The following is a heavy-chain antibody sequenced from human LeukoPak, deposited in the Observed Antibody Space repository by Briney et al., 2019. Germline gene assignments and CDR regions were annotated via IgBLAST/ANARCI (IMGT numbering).Heavy chain of an antibody. D-gene: IGHD3-10*01. J-gene: IGHJ4*02. CDR1: GGSFSGYY. CDR2: INHSGST. V-gene: IGHV4-34*01. CDR3: ARGPVRGVIPFDY. Sequence: SETLSLTCAVYGGSFSGYYWSWIRQPPGKGLEWIGEINHSGSTNYNPSLKSRVTISVDTSKNQFSLKLSSVTAADTAVYYCARGPVRGVIPFDYWAREPWSPSPQ.